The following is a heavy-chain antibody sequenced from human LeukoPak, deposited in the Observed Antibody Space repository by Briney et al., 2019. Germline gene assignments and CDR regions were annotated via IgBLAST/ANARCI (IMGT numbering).Heavy chain of an antibody. CDR2: MNPNNGNT. V-gene: IGHV1-8*01. Sequence: GASVKVFCKASGYTFTSYDITWVRQATGQGVEWMGWMNPNNGNTGYAQRFQGRVTLTRDTSISTAYMELSSLRSEDTAVYYCARGFLGYDSSDYAFSYYWGQGTLVSVSS. J-gene: IGHJ4*02. D-gene: IGHD3-22*01. CDR3: ARGFLGYDSSDYAFSYY. CDR1: GYTFTSYD.